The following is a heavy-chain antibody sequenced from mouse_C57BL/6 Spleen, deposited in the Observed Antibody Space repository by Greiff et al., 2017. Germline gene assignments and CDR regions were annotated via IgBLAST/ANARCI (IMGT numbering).Heavy chain of an antibody. CDR3: TGLNYSNYVDY. Sequence: DVMLVESGGGLVQPGGSMKLSCVASGFTFSNYWMNWVRQSPEKGLEWVAQIRLKSDNYATHYAESVKGRFTISRDDSKSSVYLQMNNLRAEDTGIDYCTGLNYSNYVDYWGQGTTLTVSS. CDR1: GFTFSNYW. J-gene: IGHJ2*01. D-gene: IGHD2-5*01. V-gene: IGHV6-3*01. CDR2: IRLKSDNYAT.